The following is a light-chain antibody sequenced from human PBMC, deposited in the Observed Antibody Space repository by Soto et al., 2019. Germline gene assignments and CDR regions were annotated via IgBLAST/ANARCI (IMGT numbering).Light chain of an antibody. CDR2: GAS. J-gene: IGKJ5*01. Sequence: EIVMTQSPATLSVSTGERATLSCRASQSVSSNLAWYQQKPGQAPRLLIYGASTRATGIPARFSGSGSGTEFTLTISSLQSEDFAIYYCQQYNRWPPITFGQGTRLEI. CDR1: QSVSSN. CDR3: QQYNRWPPIT. V-gene: IGKV3-15*01.